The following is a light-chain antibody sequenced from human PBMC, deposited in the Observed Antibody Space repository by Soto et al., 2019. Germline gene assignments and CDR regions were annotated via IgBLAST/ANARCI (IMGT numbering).Light chain of an antibody. Sequence: DIHMTQSPSSLSASVGDRVTISCRASQSTSTNLNWYQQKPGTAPRLLISRASSVKSGVPPRFSGSGSGRDFTLTISSLRPEDIGTYFCQQSFNMPWTFGPGTKVDIK. CDR1: QSTSTN. V-gene: IGKV1-39*01. CDR3: QQSFNMPWT. CDR2: RAS. J-gene: IGKJ1*01.